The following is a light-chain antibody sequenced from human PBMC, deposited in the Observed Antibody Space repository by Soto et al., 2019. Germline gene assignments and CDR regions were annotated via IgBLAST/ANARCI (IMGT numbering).Light chain of an antibody. CDR3: CSYAGSPTFVI. J-gene: IGLJ2*01. V-gene: IGLV2-23*02. Sequence: QSALTQPASVSGSPGQSITIPCTGASSDVGSYNLVSWYQQHPGKAPKLMIYEVSRRPSGISNRFSGSKSGNTASLTISGLQAEDEADYYCCSYAGSPTFVIFCGGTKVTVL. CDR2: EVS. CDR1: SSDVGSYNL.